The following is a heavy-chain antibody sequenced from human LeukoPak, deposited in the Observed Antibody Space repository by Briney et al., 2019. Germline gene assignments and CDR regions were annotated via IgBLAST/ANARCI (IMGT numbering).Heavy chain of an antibody. Sequence: GGSLRLSCAASGLTFSDQYIDWVRQAPGKGLDWAGRISNKANSYTTEYATSVKGRFTISRDDSKDSLYLQMNDLKTEDTAVYHCTRGYSGLNIYAFDVWGQGTMVTVSS. CDR1: GLTFSDQY. V-gene: IGHV3-72*01. D-gene: IGHD5-12*01. J-gene: IGHJ3*01. CDR2: ISNKANSYTT. CDR3: TRGYSGLNIYAFDV.